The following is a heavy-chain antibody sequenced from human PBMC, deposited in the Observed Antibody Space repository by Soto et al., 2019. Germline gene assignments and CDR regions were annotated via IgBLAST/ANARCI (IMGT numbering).Heavy chain of an antibody. CDR1: GYTFTSYA. Sequence: ASVKVSCKASGYTFTSYAMHWVRQAPGQRLEWMGWINAGNGNTKYSQKFQARVTITTDTSTSTAYMELSGLRSDDTAVYYCARRVAVAGYYYYHGMDVWGQGTTVTVSS. V-gene: IGHV1-3*01. CDR3: ARRVAVAGYYYYHGMDV. J-gene: IGHJ6*02. D-gene: IGHD6-19*01. CDR2: INAGNGNT.